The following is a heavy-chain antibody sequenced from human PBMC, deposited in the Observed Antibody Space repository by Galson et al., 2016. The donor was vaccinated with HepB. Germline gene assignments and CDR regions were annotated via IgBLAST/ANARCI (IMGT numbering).Heavy chain of an antibody. V-gene: IGHV1-18*01. Sequence: SVKVSCKASGDTFSNNGISWVRQAPEQGLEWMGWISPYNGNTKYAQKFQGRVTMTTDTSTGTAYMELRSLRSDDTAVYYCARDGRMKIMSLDHWGQGTRVTVSS. CDR2: ISPYNGNT. CDR3: ARDGRMKIMSLDH. D-gene: IGHD1-1*01. J-gene: IGHJ4*02. CDR1: GDTFSNNG.